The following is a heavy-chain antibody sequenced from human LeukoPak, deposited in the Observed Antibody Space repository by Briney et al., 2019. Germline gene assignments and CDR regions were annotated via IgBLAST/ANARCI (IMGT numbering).Heavy chain of an antibody. J-gene: IGHJ4*02. D-gene: IGHD2-2*01. CDR2: ISVSGDTT. CDR3: AKTFCSSPSCYSPDY. Sequence: GGSLRLSCAASGFTFSTYAMSWVHQAPGKGLEWVSFISVSGDTTYYADSVKGRFTISRDNSKNTLYLQMNSLRAEDTAVYYCAKTFCSSPSCYSPDYWGQGTLVTVSS. V-gene: IGHV3-23*01. CDR1: GFTFSTYA.